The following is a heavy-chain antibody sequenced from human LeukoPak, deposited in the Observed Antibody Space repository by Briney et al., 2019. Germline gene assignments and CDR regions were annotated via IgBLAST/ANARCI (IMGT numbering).Heavy chain of an antibody. J-gene: IGHJ4*02. D-gene: IGHD6-19*01. V-gene: IGHV1-69*13. CDR1: GGTFSSYA. CDR2: IIPIFGTA. Sequence: TVKVSCKASGGTFSSYAISWVRQAPGQGLEWMGGIIPIFGTANYAQKFQGRVTITADESTSTAYMELSSLRSEDTAVYYCARRWYSSGWYFDYWGQGTLVTVSS. CDR3: ARRWYSSGWYFDY.